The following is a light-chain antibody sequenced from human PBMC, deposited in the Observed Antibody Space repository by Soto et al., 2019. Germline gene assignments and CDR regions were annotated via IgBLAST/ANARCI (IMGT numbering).Light chain of an antibody. V-gene: IGLV2-14*01. J-gene: IGLJ3*02. CDR2: DVS. CDR1: SNDVGDYNY. CDR3: SSYTSSNSVV. Sequence: QSVLTQPASVSGSPGQSITISCTGTSNDVGDYNYVSWYQLYPGKAPKLMIYDVSSRPSGVSDRFSGSKFGNTASLTVSGLQAEDEADYYCSSYTSSNSVVFGGGTQLTVL.